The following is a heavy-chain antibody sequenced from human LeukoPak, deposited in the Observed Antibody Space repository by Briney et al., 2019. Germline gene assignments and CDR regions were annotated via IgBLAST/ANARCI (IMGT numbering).Heavy chain of an antibody. CDR2: INHSGST. V-gene: IGHV4-34*01. CDR1: GGSFSGYY. D-gene: IGHD6-13*01. Sequence: SETLSLTCAVYGGSFSGYYWSWIRQPPGKGLEWIGEINHSGSTHYNPSLKSRVTISVDTSKNQFSLKLSSVTAADTAVYYCARVPYSSSWYRGIYFDYWGQGTLVTVSS. CDR3: ARVPYSSSWYRGIYFDY. J-gene: IGHJ4*02.